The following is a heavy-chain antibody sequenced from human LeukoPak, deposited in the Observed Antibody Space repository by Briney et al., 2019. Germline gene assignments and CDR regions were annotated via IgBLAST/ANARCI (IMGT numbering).Heavy chain of an antibody. CDR3: ASSRRDGYNYGWFDP. CDR2: INPGGGST. V-gene: IGHV1-46*01. Sequence: ASVKVSCKASGYTFTSYYMHWVRQAPGQGLEWMGIINPGGGSTSYAQKFQGRVTITRDRSMSTAYMELSSLRSEDTAMYYCASSRRDGYNYGWFDPWGQGTLVTVSS. D-gene: IGHD5-24*01. J-gene: IGHJ5*02. CDR1: GYTFTSYY.